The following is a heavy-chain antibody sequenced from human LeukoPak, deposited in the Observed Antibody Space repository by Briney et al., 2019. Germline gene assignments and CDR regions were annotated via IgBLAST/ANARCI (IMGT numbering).Heavy chain of an antibody. CDR2: INYSGST. D-gene: IGHD3-10*01. J-gene: IGHJ3*02. CDR1: GGSVSSGSYY. CDR3: ARDPSNSRGTMVQGVTPHDAFDI. V-gene: IGHV4-61*01. Sequence: SETLSLTCTVSGGSVSSGSYYWSWIRQPPGKGLGWIGYINYSGSTNYNPSLKSRVTISVDTSKNQFSLKLSSVTAADTAVYYCARDPSNSRGTMVQGVTPHDAFDIWGQGTMVTVSS.